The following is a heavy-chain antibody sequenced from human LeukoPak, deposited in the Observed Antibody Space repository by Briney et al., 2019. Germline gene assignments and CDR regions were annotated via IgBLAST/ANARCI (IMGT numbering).Heavy chain of an antibody. D-gene: IGHD2-2*01. V-gene: IGHV3-7*01. CDR2: IKQDGSEK. CDR3: ARVADSSYYGRSANDY. Sequence: HPGGSLRLSCEASGFTFYTFWMSWVRQAPGKGLEWVANIKQDGSEKYYLESVRGRFSISRDNAKNSLHLQMNRLRAEDTAVYYCARVADSSYYGRSANDYWGQGTRVIVSS. CDR1: GFTFYTFW. J-gene: IGHJ4*02.